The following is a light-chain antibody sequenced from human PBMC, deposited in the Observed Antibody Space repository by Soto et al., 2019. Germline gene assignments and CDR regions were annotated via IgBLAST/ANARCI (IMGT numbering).Light chain of an antibody. CDR2: GAS. CDR3: QHYNNWPPWT. J-gene: IGKJ1*01. Sequence: IDVTHSPATLSLSPGERATLYCWASQGVSSDLAWYQQKPGQAPRHHIYGASTRVTGVPARFRGSGSGTEFILSISSLQSEYFAVCYCQHYNNWPPWTSGQGTK. CDR1: QGVSSD. V-gene: IGKV3-15*01.